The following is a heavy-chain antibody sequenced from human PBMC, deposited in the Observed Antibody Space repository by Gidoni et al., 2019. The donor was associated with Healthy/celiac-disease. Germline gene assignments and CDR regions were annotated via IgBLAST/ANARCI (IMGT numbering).Heavy chain of an antibody. Sequence: QVQLVESGGGVVQPGRSLRLSCAASGFTFSSYGMHWVRQGPGKGLEWVAVISYDGSNKYYADSVKGRFTISRDNSKNTLYLQMNSLRAEDTAVYYCAKDFSGNYSLNYWGQGTLVTVSS. D-gene: IGHD1-26*01. CDR2: ISYDGSNK. CDR1: GFTFSSYG. J-gene: IGHJ4*02. CDR3: AKDFSGNYSLNY. V-gene: IGHV3-30*18.